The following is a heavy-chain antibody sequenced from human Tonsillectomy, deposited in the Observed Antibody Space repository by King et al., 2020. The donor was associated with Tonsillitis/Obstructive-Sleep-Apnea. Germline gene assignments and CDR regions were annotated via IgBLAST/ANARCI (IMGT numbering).Heavy chain of an antibody. Sequence: VQLVESGGGLVKPGGSLRLSCAASGFTFSSHRMNWVRQAPGKGLEWVSSISSSSNYIYYADSGKGRFTISRDNAKNALYTQMNSLRAEDTALYYCAGDGVGYNYGLVSYYYYMDVWGKGTTVTVSS. J-gene: IGHJ6*03. CDR1: GFTFSSHR. CDR3: AGDGVGYNYGLVSYYYYMDV. CDR2: ISSSSNYI. D-gene: IGHD5-18*01. V-gene: IGHV3-21*01.